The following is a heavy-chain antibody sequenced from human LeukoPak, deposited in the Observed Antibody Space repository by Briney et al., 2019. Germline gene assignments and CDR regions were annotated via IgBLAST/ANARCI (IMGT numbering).Heavy chain of an antibody. CDR1: GFIFTEYY. CDR2: MKNSGDTI. J-gene: IGHJ4*02. D-gene: IGHD1-1*01. CDR3: ARARTGGDTTIDY. V-gene: IGHV3-11*01. Sequence: PGRSLRLSCAASGFIFTEYYMSWIRQAPGKGLEWVSYMKNSGDTIYYADSVKGRFTIARDNAKNSLYLQMNSLRAEDTAVYYCARARTGGDTTIDYWGQGTLVTVSS.